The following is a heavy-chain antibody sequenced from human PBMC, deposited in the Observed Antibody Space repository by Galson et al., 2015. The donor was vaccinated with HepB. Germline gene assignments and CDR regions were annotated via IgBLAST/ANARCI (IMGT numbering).Heavy chain of an antibody. J-gene: IGHJ5*02. CDR1: GYRFSNYG. CDR2: SSAYRDKA. Sequence: SVKVSCKASGYRFSNYGISWVRQAPGQGPEWLGWSSAYRDKANYAQIVQGRVTMTTDTSTSTAYMELRSLTCDDTAWYDCVGVWYCSGRKCVECFDPWGQGTLVTVSS. D-gene: IGHD2-15*01. CDR3: VGVWYCSGRKCVECFDP. V-gene: IGHV1-18*04.